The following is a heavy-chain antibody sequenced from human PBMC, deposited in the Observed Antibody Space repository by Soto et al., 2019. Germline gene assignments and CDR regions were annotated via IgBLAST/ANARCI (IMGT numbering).Heavy chain of an antibody. V-gene: IGHV4-39*01. CDR1: AGSISSSSYY. CDR3: ARRRGARSTTNWFDP. D-gene: IGHD5-12*01. Sequence: PSETLSLTCTVSAGSISSSSYYWGWIRQPPGKGLEWIGSIYYSGSTYYNPSLKSRVTISVDTSKNQFSLKLSSVTAADTAVYYCARRRGARSTTNWFDPWGQGTLVTVSS. J-gene: IGHJ5*02. CDR2: IYYSGST.